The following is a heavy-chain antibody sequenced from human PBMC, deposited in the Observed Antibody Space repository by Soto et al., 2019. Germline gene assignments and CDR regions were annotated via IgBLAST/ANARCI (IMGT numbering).Heavy chain of an antibody. D-gene: IGHD3-3*01. CDR3: ASSKVGFWSGFGMDV. J-gene: IGHJ6*02. Sequence: SETLSLTCTVSGGSISSGDYYWSWIRQPPGKGLEWIGYIYYSGSTYYNPSLKSRVIISLDTSKNQFSLKLRSVSAADTAVYFCASSKVGFWSGFGMDVWGQGTTVTVSS. V-gene: IGHV4-30-4*02. CDR2: IYYSGST. CDR1: GGSISSGDYY.